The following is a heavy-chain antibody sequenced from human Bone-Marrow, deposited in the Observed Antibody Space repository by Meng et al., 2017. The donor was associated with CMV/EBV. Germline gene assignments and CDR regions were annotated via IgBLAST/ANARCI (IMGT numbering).Heavy chain of an antibody. CDR3: AKGDCSSTSCPIDY. D-gene: IGHD2-2*01. CDR2: IKQRGSEA. CDR1: GFTFSNYY. J-gene: IGHJ4*02. Sequence: GESLKISCVASGFTFSNYYMSWVRQAPGKGLEWVANIKQRGSEAFYVDSVKGRFTISRDDAKNSLYLQMNSLSAEDTALYYCAKGDCSSTSCPIDYWGQGTLVTVSS. V-gene: IGHV3-7*03.